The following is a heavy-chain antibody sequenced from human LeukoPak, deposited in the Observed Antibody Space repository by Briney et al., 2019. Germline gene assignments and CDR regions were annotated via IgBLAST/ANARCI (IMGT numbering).Heavy chain of an antibody. J-gene: IGHJ4*02. CDR3: ARASYDRIFDY. D-gene: IGHD1-14*01. Sequence: SETLSLTCTVSGYSISSGYYWGWIRPPPGKGLEWIGSIYHSGSTYYNPSLKSRVTISVDTSKNQFSLKLSSVTAADTAVYYCARASYDRIFDYWGQGTLVTVSS. CDR2: IYHSGST. V-gene: IGHV4-38-2*02. CDR1: GYSISSGYY.